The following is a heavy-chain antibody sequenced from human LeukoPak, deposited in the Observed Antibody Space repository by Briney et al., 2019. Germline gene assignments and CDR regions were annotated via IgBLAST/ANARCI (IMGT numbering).Heavy chain of an antibody. CDR1: GFTFSSYS. V-gene: IGHV3-21*01. D-gene: IGHD4-17*01. CDR2: ISSSSSYI. Sequence: GGSLRLSCPASGFTFSSYSMNWVRQAPGKGLEWVSSISSSSSYIYYADSVKDRFTISTDNAKNSLYLQMNSLRAEDTAVYYCARDSPYGDFFDYWGQGPLVTVSS. J-gene: IGHJ4*02. CDR3: ARDSPYGDFFDY.